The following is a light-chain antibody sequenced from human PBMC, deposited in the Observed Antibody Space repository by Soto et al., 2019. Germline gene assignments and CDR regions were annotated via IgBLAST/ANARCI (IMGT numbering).Light chain of an antibody. CDR2: EVS. CDR3: QSYDTSLNGVV. J-gene: IGLJ2*01. Sequence: QSALTQPASVSGSPGQSITISCTGTSSDVGGYNYVSWYQQHPGKAPKLMIYEVSNRPSGVSNRFSGSKSGNTASLAITGLQSEDEADYFCQSYDTSLNGVVFGGGTKVTVL. V-gene: IGLV2-14*01. CDR1: SSDVGGYNY.